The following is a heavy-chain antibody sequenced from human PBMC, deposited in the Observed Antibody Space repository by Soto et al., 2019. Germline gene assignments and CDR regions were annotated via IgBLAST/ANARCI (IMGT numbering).Heavy chain of an antibody. CDR1: GYSFTSYW. Sequence: PGESLKISCKGSGYSFTSYWISWVRQMPGKGLEWMGRIDPSDSYTNYSPSFQGHATISADKSISTAYLQWSSLKASDTAMHYCAREKVVAASQANYYYYGMDVWGQGTTVTVSS. J-gene: IGHJ6*02. V-gene: IGHV5-10-1*01. CDR3: AREKVVAASQANYYYYGMDV. D-gene: IGHD2-15*01. CDR2: IDPSDSYT.